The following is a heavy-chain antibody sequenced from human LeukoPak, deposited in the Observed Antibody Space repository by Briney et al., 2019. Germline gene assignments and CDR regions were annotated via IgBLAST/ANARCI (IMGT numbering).Heavy chain of an antibody. CDR1: GFTFDDYA. CDR2: ISWNSGSI. Sequence: GGSLRLSCAASGFTFDDYAMHWVRQAPGKGLEWVSGISWNSGSIGYADSVKGRSTISRDNAKNSLYLQMNSLRAEDTAVYYCARDIYYDSSGYYGSVYWGQGTLVTVSS. D-gene: IGHD3-22*01. V-gene: IGHV3-9*01. CDR3: ARDIYYDSSGYYGSVY. J-gene: IGHJ4*02.